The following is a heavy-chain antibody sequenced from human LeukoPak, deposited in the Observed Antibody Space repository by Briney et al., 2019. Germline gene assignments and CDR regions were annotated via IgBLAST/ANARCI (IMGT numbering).Heavy chain of an antibody. J-gene: IGHJ4*02. CDR1: GISLSNYG. D-gene: IGHD3-10*01. CDR3: AKRGVVIRGILVIGYHQEAYHYDF. Sequence: GGSLRLSCVVSGISLSNYGMTWVRQAPGKGLEWVSYISERGGSTTYADSVKGRFTISRDTSLNTLYLQMNNLRAEDTAVYFCAKRGVVIRGILVIGYHQEAYHYDFWGQGVMVTVS. CDR2: ISERGGST. V-gene: IGHV3-23*01.